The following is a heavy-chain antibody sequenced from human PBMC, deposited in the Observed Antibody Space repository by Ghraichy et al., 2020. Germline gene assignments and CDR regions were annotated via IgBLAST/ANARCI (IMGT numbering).Heavy chain of an antibody. CDR1: GFTFSDYS. Sequence: GGSLRLSCTASGFTFSDYSMNWVRRAPGEGLEWISYISGTSGTIYYADSVQGRFTISRSNARNSLFLQMNSLRAEDTAVYYCARRGMNDDFWGCAGGAVDVCGQDKIVTVSS. J-gene: IGHJ3*01. CDR2: ISGTSGTI. D-gene: IGHD3-3*01. V-gene: IGHV3-48*01. CDR3: ARRGMNDDFWGCAGGAVDV.